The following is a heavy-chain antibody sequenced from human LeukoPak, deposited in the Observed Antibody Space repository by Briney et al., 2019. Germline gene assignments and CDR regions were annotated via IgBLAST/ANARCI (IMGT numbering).Heavy chain of an antibody. V-gene: IGHV1-18*01. Sequence: GASVTVSCKASGYTFTNYGISWVRQAPGQGLEWMGWISTYNGHTKYAQKLQGRVTMTTDTSTTTAYLELRSLRSDDTAVFYCARDWYYDSSGYSLDAFDIWGQGTMVTVS. J-gene: IGHJ3*02. CDR1: GYTFTNYG. CDR2: ISTYNGHT. D-gene: IGHD3-22*01. CDR3: ARDWYYDSSGYSLDAFDI.